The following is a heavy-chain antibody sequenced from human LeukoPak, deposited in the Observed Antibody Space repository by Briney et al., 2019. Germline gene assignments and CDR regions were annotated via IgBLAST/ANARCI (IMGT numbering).Heavy chain of an antibody. CDR2: IYYSGST. CDR3: ASLSYYDSSGYLRFDP. J-gene: IGHJ5*02. CDR1: GGSISSSSYY. Sequence: SETLSLTCTVSGGSISSSSYYWGWIRRPPGKGLEWIGSIYYSGSTYYNPSLKSRVTISVDTSKNQFSLKLSSVTAADTAVYYCASLSYYDSSGYLRFDPWGQGTLVTVSS. V-gene: IGHV4-39*01. D-gene: IGHD3-22*01.